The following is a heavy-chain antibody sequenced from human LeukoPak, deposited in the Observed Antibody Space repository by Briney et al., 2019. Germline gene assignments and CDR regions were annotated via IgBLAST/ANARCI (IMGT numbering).Heavy chain of an antibody. CDR3: ALVGATTSHY. CDR1: GFTFSDKA. V-gene: IGHV3-23*01. D-gene: IGHD1-26*01. CDR2: ISGSGGNT. Sequence: GGSLRLSCAVSGFTFSDKAMSWVRQAPGKGLEWVSGISGSGGNTYYADSVKGHFTISRDNSKNTLYLHMNSLRADDTAVYYCALVGATTSHYWGQGTLVTVSS. J-gene: IGHJ4*02.